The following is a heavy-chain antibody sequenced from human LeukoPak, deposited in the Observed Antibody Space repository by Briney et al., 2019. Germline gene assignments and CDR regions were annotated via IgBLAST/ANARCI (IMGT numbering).Heavy chain of an antibody. Sequence: GGSLRLSCAASGFTFSSYAMHWVRQAPGKGLEWVAVISYDASNKYYADSVKGRFTISRDNSKNTLYLQMNSLRAEDTAVYYCAREPVAYCGGDCYSGYFDYWGQGTLVTVSS. CDR1: GFTFSSYA. CDR2: ISYDASNK. CDR3: AREPVAYCGGDCYSGYFDY. J-gene: IGHJ4*02. V-gene: IGHV3-30-3*01. D-gene: IGHD2-21*02.